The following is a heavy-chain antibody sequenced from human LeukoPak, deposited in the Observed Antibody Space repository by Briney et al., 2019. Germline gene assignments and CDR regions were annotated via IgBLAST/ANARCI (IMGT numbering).Heavy chain of an antibody. CDR3: ARVRDDAFDI. Sequence: PSETLSLTCTVSGGSISSYYWSWIRQSAGKGLEWIGRIYSSGTTHYNPSLKSRVTMSVDTSKTQFSLRLTSVTAADTAVYYCARVRDDAFDIWGQGTMVTVSS. CDR1: GGSISSYY. J-gene: IGHJ3*02. CDR2: IYSSGTT. V-gene: IGHV4-4*07.